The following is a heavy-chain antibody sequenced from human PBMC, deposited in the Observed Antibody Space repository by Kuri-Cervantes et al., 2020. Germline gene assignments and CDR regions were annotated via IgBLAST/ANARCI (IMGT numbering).Heavy chain of an antibody. D-gene: IGHD1-26*01. CDR1: GFTFSNAW. CDR2: IKSKTDGGTT. V-gene: IGHV3-15*01. CDR3: ARVRRVVGATHDYYYALDV. Sequence: GESLKISCAASGFTFSNAWMSWVRQAPGKGLEWVGRIKSKTDGGTTDYAAPVKGRFTISRDDSKNTLYLQMNSLRAEDTAVYYCARVRRVVGATHDYYYALDVWGQGTTVTVSS. J-gene: IGHJ6*02.